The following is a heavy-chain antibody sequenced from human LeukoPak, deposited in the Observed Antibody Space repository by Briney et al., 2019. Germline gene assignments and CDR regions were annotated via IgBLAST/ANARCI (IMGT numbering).Heavy chain of an antibody. Sequence: PTGGSLRLSCAASGFTFSSYSMNWVRQAPGKGLEWVSYISSSSSTIYYADSVKGRFTISRDNAKNSLYLQMNSLRAEDTAVYYCARDSPKQWLVTDAFDIWGQGTMVTVSS. J-gene: IGHJ3*02. V-gene: IGHV3-48*01. D-gene: IGHD6-19*01. CDR3: ARDSPKQWLVTDAFDI. CDR2: ISSSSSTI. CDR1: GFTFSSYS.